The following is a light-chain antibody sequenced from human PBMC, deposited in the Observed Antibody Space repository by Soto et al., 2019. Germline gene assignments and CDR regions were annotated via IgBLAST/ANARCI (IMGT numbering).Light chain of an antibody. CDR3: GSWDSSLSADV. CDR2: ADS. V-gene: IGLV3-21*02. J-gene: IGLJ1*01. Sequence: SYELTQPPSVSVAPGQTANLTCGGNNFGRKSVHWYQQKPGQAPVLVVYADSDRPSGIPERFSGSKSGTSATLGITGFQTGDEADYYCGSWDSSLSADVFGTGTKLTVL. CDR1: NFGRKS.